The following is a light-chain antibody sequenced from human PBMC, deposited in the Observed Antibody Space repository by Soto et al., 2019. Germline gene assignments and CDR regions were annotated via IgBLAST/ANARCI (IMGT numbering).Light chain of an antibody. CDR3: QQYDYWPPYT. V-gene: IGKV3-15*01. CDR1: QSIRDN. J-gene: IGKJ2*01. CDR2: GAS. Sequence: EIVMTQSPATQSVSPGERAIVSCRASQSIRDNLAWYQQTPGRPPRLLIYGASIRATGVPARFSGSGSGTEFTLTISSLQSEDFAVYYCQQYDYWPPYTFGPGTRVEIK.